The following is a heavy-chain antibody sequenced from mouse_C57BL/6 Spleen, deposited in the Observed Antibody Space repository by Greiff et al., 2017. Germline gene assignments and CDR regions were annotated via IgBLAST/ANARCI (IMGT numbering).Heavy chain of an antibody. CDR3: TRNYYGSFDY. CDR2: IDPSDSDT. Sequence: VQLQQPGAELVMPGASVKLSCKASGYTFTSYWMHWVKQRPGQGLEWIGEIDPSDSDTNYNQKLKGKSTLTVDKSSSTAYMQLRSLTSEDSAVYYCTRNYYGSFDYWGQGTTLTVSS. D-gene: IGHD1-1*01. CDR1: GYTFTSYW. J-gene: IGHJ2*01. V-gene: IGHV1-69*01.